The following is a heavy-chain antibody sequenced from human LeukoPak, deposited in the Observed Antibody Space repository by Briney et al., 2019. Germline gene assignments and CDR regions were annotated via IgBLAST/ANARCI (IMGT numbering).Heavy chain of an antibody. CDR3: ARVSGSYDYYYMDV. J-gene: IGHJ6*03. CDR2: IYYSGST. D-gene: IGHD1-26*01. Sequence: KPSETLPLTCTVSGGSISSYYWSWIRQPPGKGLEWIGYIYYSGSTNYNPSLKSRVTISVDTSKNQFSPKLSSVTAADTAVYYCARVSGSYDYYYMDVWGKGTTVTVSS. V-gene: IGHV4-59*01. CDR1: GGSISSYY.